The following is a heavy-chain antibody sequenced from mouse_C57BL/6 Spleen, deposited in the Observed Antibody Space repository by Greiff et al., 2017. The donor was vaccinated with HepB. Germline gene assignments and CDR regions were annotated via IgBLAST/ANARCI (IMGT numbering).Heavy chain of an antibody. CDR2: IWSGGST. Sequence: QVHVKQSGPGLVQPSQRLSITCTVSGFSFTSYGVHWVRQSPGKGLEWLGVIWSGGSTDYNAAFISRLSPSKDNSKSQVFFKMNSLQADDTAIYYCARGGPYYFDYWGQGTTLTVSS. J-gene: IGHJ2*01. CDR1: GFSFTSYG. V-gene: IGHV2-2*01. CDR3: ARGGPYYFDY.